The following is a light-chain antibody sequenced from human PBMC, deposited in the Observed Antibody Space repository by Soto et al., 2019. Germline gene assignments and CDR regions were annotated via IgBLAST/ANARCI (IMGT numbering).Light chain of an antibody. V-gene: IGKV3-20*01. J-gene: IGKJ1*01. Sequence: EIVLTQSPGTLSLSPGERATLSCRASQSVSSSYLAWYQQKPGQAPRRLIYGASSRATGIPDRFSGSGSGTDCTLTISRLEPEDFAVYYCQQYGSSPMWTFGQGTKVEIK. CDR3: QQYGSSPMWT. CDR1: QSVSSSY. CDR2: GAS.